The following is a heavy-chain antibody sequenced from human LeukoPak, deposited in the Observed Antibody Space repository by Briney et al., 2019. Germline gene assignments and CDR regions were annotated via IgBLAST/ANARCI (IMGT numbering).Heavy chain of an antibody. Sequence: GGSLRLSCAASGFTFISYWISWVRQAPGKGLEWVANIKQDGSEKYYVDSLKGRFTISRNNAKNSLYLQMNSLRAEDTAVYYCARADSSIAARLSRSSIFNYYYYMDVWGKGTTVTVSS. CDR1: GFTFISYW. CDR3: ARADSSIAARLSRSSIFNYYYYMDV. V-gene: IGHV3-7*01. CDR2: IKQDGSEK. J-gene: IGHJ6*03. D-gene: IGHD6-6*01.